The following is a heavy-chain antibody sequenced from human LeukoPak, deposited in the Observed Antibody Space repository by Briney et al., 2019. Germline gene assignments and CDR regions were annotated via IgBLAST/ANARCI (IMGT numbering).Heavy chain of an antibody. J-gene: IGHJ4*02. CDR1: GFTFSSYG. CDR3: VKDYDFWSGYYSPTRGYFDY. CDR2: IRYDGSNK. V-gene: IGHV3-30*02. Sequence: GGSLRLSCAASGFTFSSYGMHWVRQAPGKGLEWVSFIRYDGSNKYYADSVKGRFTISRDNSKNTLYLQMNSLRAEDTAMYYCVKDYDFWSGYYSPTRGYFDYWGQGTLVTVSS. D-gene: IGHD3-3*01.